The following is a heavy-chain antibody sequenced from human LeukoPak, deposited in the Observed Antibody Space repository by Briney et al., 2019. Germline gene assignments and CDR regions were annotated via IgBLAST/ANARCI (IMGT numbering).Heavy chain of an antibody. D-gene: IGHD1-26*01. CDR3: AKDQEIVGATAFDY. Sequence: GGSLRLSCAASGFTFSSYAMSWVRQAPGKGLEWVSAIGGSGGSTYYADSVKGRFTISRDNSKNTLYLQMNSLRAEDTAVYYCAKDQEIVGATAFDYWGQGTLVTVSS. J-gene: IGHJ4*02. CDR1: GFTFSSYA. V-gene: IGHV3-23*01. CDR2: IGGSGGST.